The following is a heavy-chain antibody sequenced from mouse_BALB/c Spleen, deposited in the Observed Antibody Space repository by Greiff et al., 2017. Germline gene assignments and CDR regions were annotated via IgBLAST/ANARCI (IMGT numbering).Heavy chain of an antibody. CDR3: ARFTTARYFDY. J-gene: IGHJ2*01. CDR2: INPSNGRT. CDR1: GYTFTSYW. D-gene: IGHD1-2*01. Sequence: VQLQQPGAELVKPGASVKLSCKASGYTFTSYWMHWVKQRPGQGLEWIGEINPSNGRTNYNEKFKSKATLTVDKSSSTAYMQLSSLTSEDSAVYYCARFTTARYFDYWGQGTTLTVSS. V-gene: IGHV1S81*02.